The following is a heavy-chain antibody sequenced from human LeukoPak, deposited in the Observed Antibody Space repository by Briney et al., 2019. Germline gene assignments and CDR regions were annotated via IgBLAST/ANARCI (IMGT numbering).Heavy chain of an antibody. Sequence: SETLALTCTVSGGSISSYYWSWIRQPPGKGLEWIGYIYYSGSTNYNPSLKSRVTISVDTSKNQFSLKLSSVTAADTAVYYCARLCLYSSGWLFDYLGPGNPGHRLL. J-gene: IGHJ4*02. CDR2: IYYSGST. CDR1: GGSISSYY. D-gene: IGHD6-19*01. V-gene: IGHV4-59*08. CDR3: ARLCLYSSGWLFDY.